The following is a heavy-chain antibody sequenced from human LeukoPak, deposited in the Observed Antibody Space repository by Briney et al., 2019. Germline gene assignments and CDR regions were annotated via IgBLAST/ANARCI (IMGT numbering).Heavy chain of an antibody. D-gene: IGHD6-13*01. CDR3: ASVELAAAGYYFDY. Sequence: SQTLSLTCAVSGGSISSGGYSWSWIRQPPGKGLEWIGYIYHSGSTNYNPSLKSRVTISVDTSENQFSLKLSSVTAADTAVYYCASVELAAAGYYFDYWGQGTLVTVSS. CDR1: GGSISSGGYS. J-gene: IGHJ4*02. CDR2: IYHSGST. V-gene: IGHV4-30-2*01.